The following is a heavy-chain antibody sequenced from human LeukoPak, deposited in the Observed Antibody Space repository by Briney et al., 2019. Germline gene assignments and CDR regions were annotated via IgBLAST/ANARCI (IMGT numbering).Heavy chain of an antibody. V-gene: IGHV4-59*11. CDR1: DDSFSSHY. CDR3: ARDLVTVTKGFDI. Sequence: SETLSLTSAVSDDSFSSHYWTWIRQPPGKGLEWIGYISYIGSTNYNPSLKSRVTISIDTSRNQFSLRLSSVTAADTAVYYCARDLVTVTKGFDIWGQGTMVSVSS. CDR2: ISYIGST. J-gene: IGHJ3*02. D-gene: IGHD4-17*01.